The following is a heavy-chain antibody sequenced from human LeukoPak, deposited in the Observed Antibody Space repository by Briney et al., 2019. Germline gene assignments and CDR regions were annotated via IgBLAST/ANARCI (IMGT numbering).Heavy chain of an antibody. CDR2: INPNSGDT. V-gene: IGHV1-2*02. D-gene: IGHD6-19*01. CDR1: GYTFTSYD. Sequence: ASVKVSCKASGYTFTSYDINWVRQATGQGLAWMGWINPNSGDTNYAQKFQGRVTMTSDTSISTAYMELSSLRSDDTAIYYCARRPHSSGWSSSITLFEHWGQGTLVTVSS. CDR3: ARRPHSSGWSSSITLFEH. J-gene: IGHJ4*02.